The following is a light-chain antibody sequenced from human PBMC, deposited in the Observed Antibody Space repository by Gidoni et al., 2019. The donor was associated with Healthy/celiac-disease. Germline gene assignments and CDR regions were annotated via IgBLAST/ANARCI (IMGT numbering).Light chain of an antibody. Sequence: SYELTQPPSVSVYPGQTARITCSGDALPKQYAYWYQQKPGQAPVLVIYKDSERPSGIPERFSGSSSVTTVTLTISGVQAEDEADYYCQSADSSGTYVVFGGGTKLTVL. CDR1: ALPKQY. J-gene: IGLJ2*01. CDR3: QSADSSGTYVV. CDR2: KDS. V-gene: IGLV3-25*03.